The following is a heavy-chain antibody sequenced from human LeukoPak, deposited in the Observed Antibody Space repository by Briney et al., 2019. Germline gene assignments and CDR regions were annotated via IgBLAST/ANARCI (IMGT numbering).Heavy chain of an antibody. CDR3: ARDLDDYVWGSYRLWSFRY. J-gene: IGHJ4*02. CDR1: GYTFTSYG. Sequence: ASVKVSCKASGYTFTSYGISWVRQAPGQGLEWMGWISAYNGNTNYAQKLQGRVTMTTDTSTSTAYMELRSLRSDDTAVYYCARDLDDYVWGSYRLWSFRYWGQGTLVTVSS. V-gene: IGHV1-18*01. CDR2: ISAYNGNT. D-gene: IGHD3-16*02.